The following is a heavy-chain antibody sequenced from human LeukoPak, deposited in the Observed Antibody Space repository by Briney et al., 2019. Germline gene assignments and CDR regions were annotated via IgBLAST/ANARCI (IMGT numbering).Heavy chain of an antibody. D-gene: IGHD1-26*01. J-gene: IGHJ5*02. CDR3: ARDEIEWELTFDP. CDR2: ISSSSSTI. CDR1: GFTVSSNY. Sequence: PGGSLRLSCAASGFTVSSNYMSWVRQAPGKGLEWVSYISSSSSTIYYADSVKGRFTISRDNAKNSLYLQMNSLRAEDTAVYYCARDEIEWELTFDPWGQGTLVTVSS. V-gene: IGHV3-48*04.